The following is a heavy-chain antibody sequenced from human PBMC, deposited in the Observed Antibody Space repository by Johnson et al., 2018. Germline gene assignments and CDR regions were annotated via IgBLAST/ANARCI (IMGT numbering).Heavy chain of an antibody. Sequence: QVQLVQSGGGVVQPGRSLRLSCAASGFTFSSYGMHWVRQAPGKGLEWVAVISYAGSNKYYADSVKGRFTISIDISKNTLYLQMHSLRAEETAVYYCAKDVSGWYEDYYYYYMDVWGKGTTVTVSS. CDR2: ISYAGSNK. J-gene: IGHJ6*03. D-gene: IGHD6-19*01. CDR1: GFTFSSYG. CDR3: AKDVSGWYEDYYYYYMDV. V-gene: IGHV3-30*18.